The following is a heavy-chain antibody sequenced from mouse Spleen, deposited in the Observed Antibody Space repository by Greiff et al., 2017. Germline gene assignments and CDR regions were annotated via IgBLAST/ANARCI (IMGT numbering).Heavy chain of an antibody. CDR3: ATYYYGSSYSYAMDY. Sequence: VQLQQSGPELVKPGASVKMSCKASGYTFTDYNMHWVKQSHGKSLEWIGYINPNNGGTSYNQKFKGKATLTVNKSSSTAYMELRSLTSEDSAVYYCATYYYGSSYSYAMDYWGQGTSVTVSS. J-gene: IGHJ4*01. V-gene: IGHV1-22*01. CDR1: GYTFTDYN. CDR2: INPNNGGT. D-gene: IGHD1-1*01.